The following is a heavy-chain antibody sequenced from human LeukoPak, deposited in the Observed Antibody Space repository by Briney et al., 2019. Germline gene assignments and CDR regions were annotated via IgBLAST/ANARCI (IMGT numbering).Heavy chain of an antibody. CDR3: ARGYRSSYYFLDY. D-gene: IGHD6-13*01. CDR2: ISTSASII. Sequence: PGGSLRLSCAASGFTFTDYYMSWIRQAPGKGLEWVSSISTSASIIYYADSVKGRFTISRDNAKNSLSLHMNSLRAEDVAVYYCARGYRSSYYFLDYWGLGTLVTVSS. V-gene: IGHV3-11*04. J-gene: IGHJ4*02. CDR1: GFTFTDYY.